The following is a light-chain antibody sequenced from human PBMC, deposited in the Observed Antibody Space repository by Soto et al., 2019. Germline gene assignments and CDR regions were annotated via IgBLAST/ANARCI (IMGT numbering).Light chain of an antibody. Sequence: EIVLTQSPATLSLSPGERATLSCRASQSVSSYLAWYQQKPGQAPRLLIYDASNRATGIPARFSGSGSGTDFTPTISSLEPEDFAVSYCQQRSNWPLTFGPGTKVDIK. CDR1: QSVSSY. J-gene: IGKJ3*01. CDR3: QQRSNWPLT. CDR2: DAS. V-gene: IGKV3-11*01.